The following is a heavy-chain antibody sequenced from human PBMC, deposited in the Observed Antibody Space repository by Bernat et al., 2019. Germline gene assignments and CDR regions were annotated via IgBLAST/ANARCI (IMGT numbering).Heavy chain of an antibody. Sequence: EVQLVESGGGLVQPGGSLRLSCAASGFTFSSYWMSWVRQAPGKGLEWVANIKQDGSEKYYVDSVKDRFTISRDNAKNSLYLQMNSLRAEDTAVYYCAREGDLGELSSYFDYWGQGTLVTVSS. CDR1: GFTFSSYW. CDR2: IKQDGSEK. D-gene: IGHD3-16*02. CDR3: AREGDLGELSSYFDY. J-gene: IGHJ4*02. V-gene: IGHV3-7*01.